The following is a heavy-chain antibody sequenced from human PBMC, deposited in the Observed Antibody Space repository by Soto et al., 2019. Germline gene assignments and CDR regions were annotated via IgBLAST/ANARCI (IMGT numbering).Heavy chain of an antibody. CDR3: ARAGDSEPADAFDI. D-gene: IGHD1-26*01. V-gene: IGHV4-39*01. J-gene: IGHJ3*02. CDR1: GGSISSSSYY. CDR2: IYYSGST. Sequence: QLQLQESGPGLVKPSETLSLTCTVSGGSISSSSYYWGWIRQPPGKGLEWIGSIYYSGSTYYNPSLKSRVTISVDTSKNQFSLKLRSVTAADTAVYYCARAGDSEPADAFDIWGQGTMVTVSS.